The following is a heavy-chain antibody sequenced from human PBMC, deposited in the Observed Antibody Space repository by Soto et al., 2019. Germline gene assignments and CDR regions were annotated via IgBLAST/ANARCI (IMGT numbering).Heavy chain of an antibody. CDR1: GGTFRSYP. D-gene: IGHD2-2*01. CDR3: AREGVVPAAISPGYYYYYYMDV. J-gene: IGHJ6*03. Sequence: ASVKVSCKASGGTFRSYPISWVRQAPGQGLEWMGRIIPILGIANYAQKFQGRVTITADKSTSTAYMELSSLRSEDTAVYYCAREGVVPAAISPGYYYYYYMDVWGKGTTVTVSS. CDR2: IIPILGIA. V-gene: IGHV1-69*04.